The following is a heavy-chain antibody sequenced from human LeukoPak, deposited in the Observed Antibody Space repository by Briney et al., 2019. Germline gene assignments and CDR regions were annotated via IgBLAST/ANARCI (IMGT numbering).Heavy chain of an antibody. D-gene: IGHD3-10*01. Sequence: ASVKVSCKASGYTFTSYYMHWVGQAPGQGLEWMGIINPSGGSTSYAQKFQGRVTMTRDTSTSTVYMELSSLRSEDTAVYYCARSGYGSGSRKGRTFDYWGQGTLVTVSS. V-gene: IGHV1-46*01. CDR1: GYTFTSYY. CDR3: ARSGYGSGSRKGRTFDY. J-gene: IGHJ4*02. CDR2: INPSGGST.